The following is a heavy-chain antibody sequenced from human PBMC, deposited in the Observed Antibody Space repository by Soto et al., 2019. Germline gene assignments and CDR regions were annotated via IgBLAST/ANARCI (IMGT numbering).Heavy chain of an antibody. Sequence: SETLSLTCTVSGGSISSYYWSWIRQPPGKGLEWIGYIYYSGSTNYNPSLKSRVTISVDTSKNQFSLKLSSVTAADTAVYYCARRIVATTLRGGNYYYYYMDVWGKGTTVTVSS. CDR1: GGSISSYY. CDR3: ARRIVATTLRGGNYYYYYMDV. V-gene: IGHV4-59*08. D-gene: IGHD5-12*01. CDR2: IYYSGST. J-gene: IGHJ6*03.